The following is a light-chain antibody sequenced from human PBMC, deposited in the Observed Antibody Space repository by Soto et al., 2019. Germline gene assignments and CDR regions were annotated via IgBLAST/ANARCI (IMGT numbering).Light chain of an antibody. V-gene: IGLV3-1*01. J-gene: IGLJ2*01. CDR2: QHS. Sequence: SYELTQPPSVSVSPGQTASITCSGDKLGDKYTCWYQQKPGQSPVLVIYQHSHRPSGIPERFSGSNSGKTATLTISGTQAMDEADYYCQAWDSSTDVVFGGGTKLTVL. CDR3: QAWDSSTDVV. CDR1: KLGDKY.